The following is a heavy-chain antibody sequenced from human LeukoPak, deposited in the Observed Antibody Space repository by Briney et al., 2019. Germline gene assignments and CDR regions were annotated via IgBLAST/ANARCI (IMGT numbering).Heavy chain of an antibody. J-gene: IGHJ6*02. CDR2: MYSGGST. D-gene: IGHD4-17*01. V-gene: IGHV3-53*01. Sequence: PGGSLRLSCAASGFTVSSNYMSWVRQAPGKGLEWVSVMYSGGSTYYADSVKGRFTISRDNSKNTLYLQMNSLRAEDTAVYYCARAPVTTTNYYYYGMDVWGQGTTVTVSS. CDR1: GFTVSSNY. CDR3: ARAPVTTTNYYYYGMDV.